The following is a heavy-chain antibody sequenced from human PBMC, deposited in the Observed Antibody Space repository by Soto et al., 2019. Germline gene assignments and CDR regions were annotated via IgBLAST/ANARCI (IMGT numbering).Heavy chain of an antibody. J-gene: IGHJ2*01. D-gene: IGHD3-22*01. Sequence: QVQLQESGPGLVKPSGTLSLTCAVSGGSISSSNWWSWVRQPPGKGLEWIGEIYHSGSTNYNPSLSSRVTMSVDKSKNQFSLNRSSVTAADTAVYYCARAPRLNYYDRNNWYFDLWGRGTLVTVSS. CDR3: ARAPRLNYYDRNNWYFDL. CDR2: IYHSGST. V-gene: IGHV4-4*02. CDR1: GGSISSSNW.